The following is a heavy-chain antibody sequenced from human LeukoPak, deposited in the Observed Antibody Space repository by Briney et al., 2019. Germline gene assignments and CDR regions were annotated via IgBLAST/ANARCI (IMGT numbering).Heavy chain of an antibody. J-gene: IGHJ4*02. CDR1: GYSISSGYY. Sequence: PSETLSLTXAVSGYSISSGYYWGWIRQPPGKGLEWIGSIYHSGSTYYNPSLKSRVTISVDTSKNQFSLKLSSVTAADTAVYYCARRITIFGVVIMEYFDYWGQGTLVTVSS. V-gene: IGHV4-38-2*01. CDR2: IYHSGST. D-gene: IGHD3-3*01. CDR3: ARRITIFGVVIMEYFDY.